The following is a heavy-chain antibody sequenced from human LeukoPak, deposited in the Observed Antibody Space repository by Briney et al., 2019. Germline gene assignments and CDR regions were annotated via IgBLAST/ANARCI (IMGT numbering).Heavy chain of an antibody. CDR2: IYYSGST. D-gene: IGHD3-10*01. Sequence: SETLSLTCTVSGGSISSYYWSWIRQPPGKGLEWIGYIYYSGSTNYNPSLKSRVTISVDTSKNQFSLKLSSVTAADTAMYYCAREADYGSGSPDTFDYWGQGTLVTVSS. V-gene: IGHV4-59*01. CDR1: GGSISSYY. CDR3: AREADYGSGSPDTFDY. J-gene: IGHJ4*02.